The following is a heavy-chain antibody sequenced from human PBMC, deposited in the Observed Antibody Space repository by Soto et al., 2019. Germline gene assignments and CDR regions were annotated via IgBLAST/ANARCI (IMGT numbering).Heavy chain of an antibody. CDR2: IIPIFGTA. Sequence: QVQLVQSGAEVKKPGSSVKVSCKASGGTFSSYAISWVRQAPGQGLEWMGGIIPIFGTANYAQKFQGRVTIPADKATSTAHMELSSVTSEDTPVYYCARGPEWGYDRSTYYPYFFDSWGQSTLVTVSS. CDR1: GGTFSSYA. CDR3: ARGPEWGYDRSTYYPYFFDS. V-gene: IGHV1-69*06. D-gene: IGHD3-22*01. J-gene: IGHJ4*02.